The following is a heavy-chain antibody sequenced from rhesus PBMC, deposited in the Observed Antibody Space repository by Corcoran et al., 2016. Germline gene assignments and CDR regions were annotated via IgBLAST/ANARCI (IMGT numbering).Heavy chain of an antibody. D-gene: IGHD1-44*02. CDR2: ISGSSGNT. J-gene: IGHJ4*01. CDR3: ARRRVGATFDY. Sequence: QVQLQESGPGLVKPSETLSLTCAVSGGSIRSSNWGSWIRQPPGKGLEWIGYISGSSGNTYYNPSLKSRVTISTDTSKNQFSLKLSSVTAADTAVYYCARRRVGATFDYWGQGVLVTVSS. V-gene: IGHV4-65*01. CDR1: GGSIRSSNW.